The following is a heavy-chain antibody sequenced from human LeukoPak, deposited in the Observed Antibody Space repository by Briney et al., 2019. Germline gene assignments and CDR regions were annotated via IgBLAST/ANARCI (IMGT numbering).Heavy chain of an antibody. J-gene: IGHJ4*02. CDR1: GFTFNTYS. Sequence: GGSLRLSCAASGFTFNTYSMNWVRQAPGKGLAWISYISSSGDTIYYAESVQGRFTISRDNAKSSLYLQMNSLRDEDTGVYYCARDIYGGNPRTDYWGRGTLVTVTS. CDR3: ARDIYGGNPRTDY. V-gene: IGHV3-48*02. D-gene: IGHD4-23*01. CDR2: ISSSGDTI.